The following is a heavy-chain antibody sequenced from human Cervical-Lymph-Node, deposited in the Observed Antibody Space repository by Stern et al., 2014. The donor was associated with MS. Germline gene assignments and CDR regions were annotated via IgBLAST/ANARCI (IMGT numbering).Heavy chain of an antibody. J-gene: IGHJ3*02. CDR2: IALGSGNT. Sequence: QLVQSGPEVKKPGTSVKVSCKASGFTFTSSAVQWVRQARGQRLEWIGWIALGSGNTNFAQKFQDRVTITRDSSTSTAYMQISSLRSEDTAVYYCAAEPVYCSDSVGAFDIWGQGTMVTVSS. V-gene: IGHV1-58*01. D-gene: IGHD3-22*01. CDR1: GFTFTSSA. CDR3: AAEPVYCSDSVGAFDI.